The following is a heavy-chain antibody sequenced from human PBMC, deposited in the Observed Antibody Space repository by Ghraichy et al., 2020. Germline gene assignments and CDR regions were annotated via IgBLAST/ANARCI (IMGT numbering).Heavy chain of an antibody. D-gene: IGHD3-22*01. Sequence: GGSLRLSCAASGFTVSSNYMSWVRQAPGKGLDYVSVVYSDGSTYYADSVKGRFTISRDNSKNTLSLQMNSLRVEDTAVYYCAGLSSSGYPYYYYYMDVWGKGTTVTVSS. J-gene: IGHJ6*03. CDR3: AGLSSSGYPYYYYYMDV. CDR2: VYSDGST. V-gene: IGHV3-53*01. CDR1: GFTVSSNY.